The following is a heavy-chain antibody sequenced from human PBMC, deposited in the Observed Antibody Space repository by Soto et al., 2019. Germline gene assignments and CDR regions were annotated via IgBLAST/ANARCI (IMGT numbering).Heavy chain of an antibody. CDR2: FDPEDGET. J-gene: IGHJ4*02. V-gene: IGHV1-24*01. D-gene: IGHD1-26*01. CDR3: ATPGGSYYGGSSSFDY. Sequence: QVQLVQSGAEVKEPGASVKVSCKVSGYTLTELSMHWVRQAPGKGLEWMGGFDPEDGETIYAQKFQGRVTMTEDTSTDTAYMELSSLRSEDTAVYYCATPGGSYYGGSSSFDYWGQGTLVTVSS. CDR1: GYTLTELS.